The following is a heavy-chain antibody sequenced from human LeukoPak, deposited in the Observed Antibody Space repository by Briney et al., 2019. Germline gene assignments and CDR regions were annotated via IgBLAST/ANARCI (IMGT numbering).Heavy chain of an antibody. J-gene: IGHJ4*02. V-gene: IGHV1-2*02. CDR3: AMCLSGYYLGFDY. Sequence: APVKVSCKASGYTFTGCYMHWVRQAPGQGLEWMGWINPNSGGTNYAQKFQGRVTMTRDTSISTAYMELSRLRSDDTAVYYCAMCLSGYYLGFDYWGQGTLVTVSS. CDR2: INPNSGGT. CDR1: GYTFTGCY. D-gene: IGHD3-3*01.